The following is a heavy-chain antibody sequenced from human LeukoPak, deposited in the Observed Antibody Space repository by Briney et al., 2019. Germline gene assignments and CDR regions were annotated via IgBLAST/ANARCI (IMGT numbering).Heavy chain of an antibody. D-gene: IGHD3-10*01. CDR2: INPNSGGT. V-gene: IGHV1-2*02. CDR1: GYIFTDYY. Sequence: ASVKVSCKASGYIFTDYYIHWIRQAPGQGLEWLGWINPNSGGTIYAQKFQGRVTMTRDTSISTAYMDLRSLRSDDTAIYYCARRSSTHAFDIWGQGTMLTVSP. CDR3: ARRSSTHAFDI. J-gene: IGHJ3*02.